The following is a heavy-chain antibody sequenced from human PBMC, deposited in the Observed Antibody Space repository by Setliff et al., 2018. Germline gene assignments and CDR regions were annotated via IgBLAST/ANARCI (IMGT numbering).Heavy chain of an antibody. V-gene: IGHV1-18*04. D-gene: IGHD2-2*01. CDR1: GYTLSRHY. Sequence: ASVKVSCKATGYTLSRHYMHWARQAPGQGLEWMGWISPHNGKTYYAPKFQDRITMTTDTSTSTAYLEFKSLRSDDTAIYYCSRLVRFCTKISCQRLLGDDYWGQGALVTVSS. CDR3: SRLVRFCTKISCQRLLGDDY. J-gene: IGHJ4*02. CDR2: ISPHNGKT.